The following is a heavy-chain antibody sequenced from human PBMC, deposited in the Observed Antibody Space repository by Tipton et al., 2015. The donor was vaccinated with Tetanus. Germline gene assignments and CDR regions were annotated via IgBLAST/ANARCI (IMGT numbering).Heavy chain of an antibody. Sequence: GLVKPSETLSPTCTVSGASVTTYYWYWMRQTPGKGLDWLGYMFYSGGTTKYNPSRKSRLSMSLHTSQNQFSLKLNSVTAADTAVYYCARRRGMIHTFDIWGQGTVVTVSS. CDR3: ARRRGMIHTFDI. J-gene: IGHJ3*02. CDR2: MFYSGGTT. D-gene: IGHD1-14*01. CDR1: GASVTTYY. V-gene: IGHV4-59*02.